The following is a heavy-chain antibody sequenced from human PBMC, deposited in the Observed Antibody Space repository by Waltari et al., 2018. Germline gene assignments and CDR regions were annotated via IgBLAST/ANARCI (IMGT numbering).Heavy chain of an antibody. CDR2: ISSGESTI. Sequence: EVQLVESGGGLVQPGGSLRLLCAASGFTFRNYEMNWVRQAPGKGLEWVSYISSGESTIFYADSVKGRFTSSRDNAKNSVYLEMNSLRADDTAIYYCARGEGGANEYWGQGTLVTVSS. CDR1: GFTFRNYE. CDR3: ARGEGGANEY. J-gene: IGHJ4*01. D-gene: IGHD1-26*01. V-gene: IGHV3-48*03.